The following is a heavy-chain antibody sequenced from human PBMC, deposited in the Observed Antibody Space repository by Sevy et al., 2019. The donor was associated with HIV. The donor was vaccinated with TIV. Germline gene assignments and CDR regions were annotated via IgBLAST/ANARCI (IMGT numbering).Heavy chain of an antibody. CDR2: ISGSGGST. Sequence: GGSLRLSCAASGFTFSSYAMSWVRQAPGKGLEWLSAISGSGGSTYYADSVKGRFTISRDNSKNTLYLQMNSLRAEDTAVYYCAKPRRSGSSPPYFDYWGQGTLVTVSS. CDR1: GFTFSSYA. J-gene: IGHJ4*02. D-gene: IGHD1-26*01. CDR3: AKPRRSGSSPPYFDY. V-gene: IGHV3-23*01.